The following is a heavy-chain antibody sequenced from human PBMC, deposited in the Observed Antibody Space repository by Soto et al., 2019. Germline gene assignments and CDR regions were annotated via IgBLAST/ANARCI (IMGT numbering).Heavy chain of an antibody. V-gene: IGHV3-30*03. Sequence: GGSLRLSCAASGFTFRSSGMHWVRQAPGKGLEWVALISYDGSNKYYTDSVKGRFTISRDNVRNSLYLEMKSLRDEDTAVYYCARDRCFDGSCYSASDSWGQGILVTVSS. D-gene: IGHD2-15*01. J-gene: IGHJ5*01. CDR3: ARDRCFDGSCYSASDS. CDR1: GFTFRSSG. CDR2: ISYDGSNK.